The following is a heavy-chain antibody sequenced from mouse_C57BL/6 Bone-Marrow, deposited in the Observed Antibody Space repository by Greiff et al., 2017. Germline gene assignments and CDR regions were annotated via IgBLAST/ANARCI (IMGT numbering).Heavy chain of an antibody. CDR3: ARIILYDGYYRYAMDY. D-gene: IGHD2-3*01. J-gene: IGHJ4*01. Sequence: EVQGVESGGGLVQPGGSLKLSCAASGFTFSDYYMYWVRQTPEKRLEWVAYISNGGGRTYYPDTVKGRFTISRENAKHTLYLQMSRLKSEGTPMYYCARIILYDGYYRYAMDYWGQGTSVTVSS. CDR1: GFTFSDYY. CDR2: ISNGGGRT. V-gene: IGHV5-12*01.